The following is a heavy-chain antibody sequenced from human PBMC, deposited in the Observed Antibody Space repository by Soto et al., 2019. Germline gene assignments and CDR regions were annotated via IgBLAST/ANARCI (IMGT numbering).Heavy chain of an antibody. J-gene: IGHJ4*02. CDR2: INPNSGGT. D-gene: IGHD3-22*01. CDR1: GYTFTGYY. CDR3: ARGPPLYYYDSSGYSAPDY. V-gene: IGHV1-2*04. Sequence: ASVKVSCKASGYTFTGYYMHWVRQAPGQGLEWMGWINPNSGGTNYAQKFQGWVTMTRDTSISTAYMELSRLRSDDTAVYYCARGPPLYYYDSSGYSAPDYWGQGTLVTVSS.